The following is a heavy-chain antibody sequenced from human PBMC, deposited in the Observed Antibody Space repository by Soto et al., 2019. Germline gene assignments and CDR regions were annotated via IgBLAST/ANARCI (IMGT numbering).Heavy chain of an antibody. CDR1: GGSVSSGSYY. V-gene: IGHV4-61*01. Sequence: QVQLQESGPGLVKPSETLSLTCTVSGGSVSSGSYYWTWIRQPPGKGLEWIGYISYTGTTNYNPSLKRRVTISVDTSKNQFSLRLSSVTPADTALYYCAKLVAVAGTDDWFDPWGQGTLVTVSS. D-gene: IGHD6-19*01. J-gene: IGHJ5*02. CDR3: AKLVAVAGTDDWFDP. CDR2: ISYTGTT.